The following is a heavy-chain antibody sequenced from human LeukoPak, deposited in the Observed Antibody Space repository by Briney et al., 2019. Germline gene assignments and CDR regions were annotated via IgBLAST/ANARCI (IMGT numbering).Heavy chain of an antibody. CDR2: FYYRDIT. J-gene: IGHJ4*02. D-gene: IGHD6-6*01. CDR3: ASAEHSSSAPGY. Sequence: SETLSLTCTVSGGPIRSYYWSWIPQPPGKGLEYYWYFYYRDITSNIPARKSRVTISVDPSKTQFSLKLSSVTAADTAVYYCASAEHSSSAPGYWGQGTLVTVSS. CDR1: GGPIRSYY. V-gene: IGHV4-59*03.